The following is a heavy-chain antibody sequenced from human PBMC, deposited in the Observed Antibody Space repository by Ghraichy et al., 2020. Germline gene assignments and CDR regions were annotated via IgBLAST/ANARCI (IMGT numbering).Heavy chain of an antibody. CDR2: IYSGGST. CDR3: ARGGIAAARYYYVMDV. V-gene: IGHV3-53*01. D-gene: IGHD6-13*01. Sequence: GGSLRLSCAASGFTVSSYYMIWVRQAPGKGLEWVSVIYSGGSTYYADSVKGRFTISRDNSKNTLYLQMDSLRAEDTAVYFCARGGIAAARYYYVMDVWGQGATVTVSS. CDR1: GFTVSSYY. J-gene: IGHJ6*02.